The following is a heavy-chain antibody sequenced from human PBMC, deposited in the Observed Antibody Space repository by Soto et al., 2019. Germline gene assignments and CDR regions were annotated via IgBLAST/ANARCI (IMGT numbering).Heavy chain of an antibody. Sequence: LQLQESGSGLVKPSQTLSLTCAVSGGSISSGGYSWSWIRQPPGKGLEWVGYIYHTGSTYYNPSLKSRVTISVDRSKNQFSLNLSSVTAADTAVYYCARGWLQPYFDSWGQGTLFTVSS. CDR2: IYHTGST. CDR3: ARGWLQPYFDS. CDR1: GGSISSGGYS. V-gene: IGHV4-30-2*01. D-gene: IGHD6-19*01. J-gene: IGHJ4*02.